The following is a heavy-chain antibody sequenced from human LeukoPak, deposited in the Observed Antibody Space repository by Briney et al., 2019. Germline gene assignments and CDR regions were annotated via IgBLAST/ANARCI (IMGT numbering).Heavy chain of an antibody. J-gene: IGHJ5*02. D-gene: IGHD3-9*01. Sequence: GGSMRLSCAVSGFTFTSYAMSWVRQAPGKVLEWVSAISGSGGSTYYADSVKGRFTISRDNSKNTLYLQMNSVRAEDTGVYYCAKAGRYPNWFDPWGQGTLVTVSS. CDR2: ISGSGGST. CDR1: GFTFTSYA. V-gene: IGHV3-23*01. CDR3: AKAGRYPNWFDP.